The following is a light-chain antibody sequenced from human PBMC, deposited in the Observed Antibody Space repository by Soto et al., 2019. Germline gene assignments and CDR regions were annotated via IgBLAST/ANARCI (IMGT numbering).Light chain of an antibody. J-gene: IGKJ2*01. Sequence: DIQMTQSPSSLSASIGDRVTFTCRASQNINIYLNWYQKKPGQAPKVLIYGASNLYNGIPSRFTGNGSGTEFTLTINNLQPADFATYICQQSNSIPVTFGQGTRFEI. CDR3: QQSNSIPVT. CDR1: QNINIY. V-gene: IGKV1-39*01. CDR2: GAS.